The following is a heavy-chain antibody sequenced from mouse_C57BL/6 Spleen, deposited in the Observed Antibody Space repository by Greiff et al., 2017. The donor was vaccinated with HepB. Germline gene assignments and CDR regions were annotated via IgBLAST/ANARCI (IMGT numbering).Heavy chain of an antibody. J-gene: IGHJ2*01. Sequence: DVQLVESEGGLVQPGSSMKLSCTASGFTFSDYYMAWVRQVPEKGLEWVANINYDGSSTYYLDSLKSRFIISRDNAKNILYLQMSSLKSEDTATYYCAREGYDSFDYWGQGTTLTVSS. CDR1: GFTFSDYY. CDR2: INYDGSST. CDR3: AREGYDSFDY. V-gene: IGHV5-16*01. D-gene: IGHD2-4*01.